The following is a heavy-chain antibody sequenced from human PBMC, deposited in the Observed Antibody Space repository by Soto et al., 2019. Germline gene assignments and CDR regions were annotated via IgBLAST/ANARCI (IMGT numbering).Heavy chain of an antibody. Sequence: QLLESGPGLVKPSQTLSLTCTVSGGSISSGGYYWSWIRQHPGKGLEWIGYIYYSGSTYYNPSLKSRVTISVDTSKNQFSLKLSSVTAADTAVYYCARAGVTGLDAFDIWGQGTMVTVSS. CDR3: ARAGVTGLDAFDI. D-gene: IGHD7-27*01. V-gene: IGHV4-31*03. J-gene: IGHJ3*02. CDR2: IYYSGST. CDR1: GGSISSGGYY.